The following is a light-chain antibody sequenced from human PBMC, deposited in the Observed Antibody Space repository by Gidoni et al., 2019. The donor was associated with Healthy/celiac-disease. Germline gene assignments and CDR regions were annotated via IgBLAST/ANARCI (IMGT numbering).Light chain of an antibody. J-gene: IGKJ1*01. CDR3: QQYNNWPPWT. CDR1: QSVSSN. Sequence: EIVMTQSPATLSVSPGERATLSCRASQSVSSNLAWYQQKPGQAPRLLIYGASTRATGLPARFSCSGSGTAFTLTISSLQSEDFAVYYCQQYNNWPPWTFGQGPKVEIK. V-gene: IGKV3-15*01. CDR2: GAS.